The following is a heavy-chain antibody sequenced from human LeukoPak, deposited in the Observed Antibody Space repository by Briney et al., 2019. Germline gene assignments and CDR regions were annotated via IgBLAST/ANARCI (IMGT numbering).Heavy chain of an antibody. J-gene: IGHJ4*02. D-gene: IGHD3-22*01. CDR3: ARHVVAVGFDY. V-gene: IGHV3-21*01. CDR2: ITRSSSYI. Sequence: GGSLRLSCAASGFTFSSYAMSWVRQAPGKGLEWVSSITRSSSYIYYTDSVKGRFTIARDNAKNSLYLQMNSLRADDTAVYYCARHVVAVGFDYWGRGTLVTVSS. CDR1: GFTFSSYA.